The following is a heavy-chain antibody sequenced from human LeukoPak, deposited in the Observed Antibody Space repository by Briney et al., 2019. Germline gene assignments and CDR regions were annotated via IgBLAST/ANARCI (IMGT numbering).Heavy chain of an antibody. J-gene: IGHJ4*02. CDR2: ISYDGSNK. D-gene: IGHD1-26*01. CDR1: GFTFSSYA. V-gene: IGHV3-30*04. Sequence: PGGSLRLSCAASGFTFSSYAMHWVRQAPGKGLEWVALISYDGSNKYYADSVKGRFTISRDNAKNSLYLQMNSLRAEDTAVYYCARSPTGGRYYDYWGQGTLVTVSS. CDR3: ARSPTGGRYYDY.